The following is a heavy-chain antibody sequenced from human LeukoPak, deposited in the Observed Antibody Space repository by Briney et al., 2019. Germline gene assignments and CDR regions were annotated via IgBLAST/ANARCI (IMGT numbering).Heavy chain of an antibody. Sequence: SETLSLTCTVSGGSISSYYWSWIRQPPGKGLEWIGYIYYSGSTNYNPSLKSRVTISVDTSKNQFSLKLSSVTAADTAVYYCARRDGYNGRFDPWGQGTLVTASS. CDR3: ARRDGYNGRFDP. D-gene: IGHD5-24*01. CDR2: IYYSGST. J-gene: IGHJ5*02. V-gene: IGHV4-59*08. CDR1: GGSISSYY.